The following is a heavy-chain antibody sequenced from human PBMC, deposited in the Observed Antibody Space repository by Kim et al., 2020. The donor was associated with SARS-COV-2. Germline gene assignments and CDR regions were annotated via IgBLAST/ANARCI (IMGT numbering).Heavy chain of an antibody. CDR1: GFTFSSYG. CDR3: AKDSRYSSSWYSGYYYYG. D-gene: IGHD6-13*01. Sequence: GGSLRHSCAASGFTFSSYGMHWVRQAPGKGLEWVAVIWYDGSNKNYADSVKGRFTISRDNSKNTLYLQMNSLRAEDTAVYYCAKDSRYSSSWYSGYYYYG. V-gene: IGHV3-33*06. J-gene: IGHJ6*01. CDR2: IWYDGSNK.